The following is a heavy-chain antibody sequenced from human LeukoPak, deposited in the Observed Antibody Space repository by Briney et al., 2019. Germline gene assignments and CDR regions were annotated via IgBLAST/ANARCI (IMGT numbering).Heavy chain of an antibody. CDR1: GFTFSTYN. CDR3: ARRTYDAFDI. Sequence: GGSLRLSCAASGFTFSTYNMNWVRQAPGKGLEWVAVIWYDGSNKYYADSVKGRFTISRDNSKNTLYLQMNSLRAEDTAVYYCARRTYDAFDIWGQGTMVTVSS. CDR2: IWYDGSNK. J-gene: IGHJ3*02. D-gene: IGHD1-14*01. V-gene: IGHV3-33*08.